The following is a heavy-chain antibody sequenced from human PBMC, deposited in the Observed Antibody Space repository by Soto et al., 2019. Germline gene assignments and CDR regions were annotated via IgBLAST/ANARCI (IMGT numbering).Heavy chain of an antibody. V-gene: IGHV4-34*01. CDR1: GGSFSGYY. Sequence: PSEILSLTCAVYGGSFSGYYWRWIRQPPGKGLEWIGEINHSGSTNYNPSLKSRVTISVDTSKNQFSLKLSSVTAADTAVSYCARPLTRVVNFDYWGQGTLVTVSS. CDR3: ARPLTRVVNFDY. J-gene: IGHJ4*02. D-gene: IGHD2-21*01. CDR2: INHSGST.